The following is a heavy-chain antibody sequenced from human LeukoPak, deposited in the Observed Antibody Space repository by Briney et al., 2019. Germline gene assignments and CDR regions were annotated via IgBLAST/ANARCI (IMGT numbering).Heavy chain of an antibody. V-gene: IGHV4-34*01. CDR2: INHSGST. CDR1: GGSFSDYY. CDR3: AESYSLGWLDP. D-gene: IGHD1-26*01. J-gene: IGHJ5*02. Sequence: PSETLSLTCAVYGGSFSDYYWSWNWIRQPPGKGLEWIGEINHSGSTNNNPSLKSRVTISVDTSKNQFSLKLSSVTAADTAVYYCAESYSLGWLDPWGQGTLVTVSS.